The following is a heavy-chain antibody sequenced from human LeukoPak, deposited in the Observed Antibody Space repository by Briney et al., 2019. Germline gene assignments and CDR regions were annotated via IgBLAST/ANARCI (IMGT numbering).Heavy chain of an antibody. CDR3: ARPYYYDSRIDP. J-gene: IGHJ5*02. V-gene: IGHV4-30-4*01. Sequence: SETLSLTCTVSGGSISSGDYYWSWIRQPPGKGLEWIAYMYYSGSTYYNPSLKSRVTMSADTSKNQLSLKLSSVTAADTAVYYCARPYYYDSRIDPWGQGTLVTVSS. CDR1: GGSISSGDYY. CDR2: MYYSGST. D-gene: IGHD3-22*01.